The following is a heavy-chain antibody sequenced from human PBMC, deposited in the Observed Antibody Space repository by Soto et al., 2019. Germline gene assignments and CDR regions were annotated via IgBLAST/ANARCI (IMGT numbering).Heavy chain of an antibody. CDR1: AYRFTSYW. CDR3: ARLPAGSGDY. D-gene: IGHD6-19*01. V-gene: IGHV5-51*01. CDR2: IFTGDSET. Sequence: AESLKISCTASAYRFTSYWISWMRQMPGKGLEWMGIIFTGDSETRYSPFFIGEVIISADKSIRTAYLQWSSLEASDTAMYLCARLPAGSGDYWGQGTLVTVSS. J-gene: IGHJ4*02.